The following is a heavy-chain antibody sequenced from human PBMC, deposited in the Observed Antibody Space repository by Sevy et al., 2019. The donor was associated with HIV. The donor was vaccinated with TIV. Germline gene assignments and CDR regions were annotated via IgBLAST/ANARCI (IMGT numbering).Heavy chain of an antibody. V-gene: IGHV1-2*06. D-gene: IGHD2-2*01. CDR3: STSRDMVWSTSFYHTFDY. CDR1: GYSFTGYY. Sequence: ASVKVSCKASGYSFTGYYMHWVRQAPGQGLEWMGRINPNSGGTNYAQKVQGRVTMTRDTSISTAFMELSRLGSDDTAVYYCSTSRDMVWSTSFYHTFDYWGQGTLVTVSS. CDR2: INPNSGGT. J-gene: IGHJ4*02.